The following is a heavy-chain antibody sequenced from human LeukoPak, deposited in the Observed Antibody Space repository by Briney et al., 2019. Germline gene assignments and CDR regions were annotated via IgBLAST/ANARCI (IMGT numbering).Heavy chain of an antibody. CDR3: ARDPLTRIERELYLGWFDS. CDR2: IRSKVYGGTT. CDR1: GFTFGDYG. Sequence: GGSLRLSCTTSGFTFGDYGMSWVRQAPGKGLEWVGFIRSKVYGGTTEYAASVKGRFTISRDDSKSIAYLQMKTEDTAVYYCARDPLTRIERELYLGWFDSWGQGTLVIVSS. V-gene: IGHV3-49*04. J-gene: IGHJ5*01. D-gene: IGHD3-10*01.